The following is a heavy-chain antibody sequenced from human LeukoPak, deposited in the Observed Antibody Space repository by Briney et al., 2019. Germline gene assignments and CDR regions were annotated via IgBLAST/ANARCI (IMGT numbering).Heavy chain of an antibody. V-gene: IGHV3-23*01. CDR3: ARSTYSPNWFNP. J-gene: IGHJ5*02. D-gene: IGHD5-18*01. Sequence: PGGSLRLSCAASGFTFSSYAMSWVRQAPGKGLEWVSAISGSGGSTYYADSVKGRFTISRDNSKNTLYLQMNSLRAEDTAVYYCARSTYSPNWFNPWGQGTLVTVSS. CDR2: ISGSGGST. CDR1: GFTFSSYA.